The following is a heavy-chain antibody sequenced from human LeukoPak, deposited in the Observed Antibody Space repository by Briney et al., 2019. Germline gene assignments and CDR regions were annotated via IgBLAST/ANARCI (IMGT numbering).Heavy chain of an antibody. D-gene: IGHD3-10*01. J-gene: IGHJ4*02. CDR1: GGTFSSYA. CDR3: ARGITMVREGFDY. V-gene: IGHV1-69*13. CDR2: IIPIFGTA. Sequence: SVTVSCKASGGTFSSYAISWVRQAPGQGLEWMGGIIPIFGTANYAQKFQGRVTITADESTSTAYMELSSLRSEDTAVYYCARGITMVREGFDYWGQGTLVTVSS.